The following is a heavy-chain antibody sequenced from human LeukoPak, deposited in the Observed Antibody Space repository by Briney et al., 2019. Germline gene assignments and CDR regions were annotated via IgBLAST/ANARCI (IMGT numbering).Heavy chain of an antibody. CDR2: IYYSGST. CDR3: ARAGRMGSSSWYGYYYMDV. D-gene: IGHD6-13*01. J-gene: IGHJ6*03. Sequence: SETLSLTCTASGGSISSSSYYWGWIRQPPGKGLEWIGSIYYSGSTYYNPSLKSRVTISVDTSKNQFSLKLSSVTAADTAVYYCARAGRMGSSSWYGYYYMDVWGKGTTVTVSS. V-gene: IGHV4-39*07. CDR1: GGSISSSSYY.